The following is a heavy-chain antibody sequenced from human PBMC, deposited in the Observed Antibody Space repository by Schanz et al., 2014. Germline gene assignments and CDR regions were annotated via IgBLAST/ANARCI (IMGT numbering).Heavy chain of an antibody. J-gene: IGHJ4*02. CDR1: GFSFSTYG. CDR2: ISSSSSYI. Sequence: EVRLVESGGGLVKPGGSLRLSCAASGFSFSTYGMTWVRQAPGKGLEWVSSISSSSSYISYADSVKGRFTISRDNSKNTLYLQMNSLRAEDTAVYYCARLDSSSWYPRYWGQGTLVTVSS. D-gene: IGHD6-13*01. V-gene: IGHV3-21*04. CDR3: ARLDSSSWYPRY.